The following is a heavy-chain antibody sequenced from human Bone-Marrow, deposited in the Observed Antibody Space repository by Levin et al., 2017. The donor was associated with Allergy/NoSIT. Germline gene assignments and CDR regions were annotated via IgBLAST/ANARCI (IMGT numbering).Heavy chain of an antibody. V-gene: IGHV3-30*03. CDR1: GFTFSDYG. CDR3: IVASGDH. J-gene: IGHJ4*02. D-gene: IGHD5-12*01. CDR2: ISKDGTYE. Sequence: GGSLRLSCVASGFTFSDYGFHWVRQAPGKGLQWVAVISKDGTYENYADSVKGRIIVSRDESKRTVSLEMESLRTDDTAVYYCIVASGDHWGQGTLVIVSS.